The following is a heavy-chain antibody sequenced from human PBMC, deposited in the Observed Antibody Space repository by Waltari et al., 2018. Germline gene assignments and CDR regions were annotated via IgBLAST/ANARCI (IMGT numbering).Heavy chain of an antibody. CDR2: INPNSGGT. D-gene: IGHD6-6*01. J-gene: IGHJ1*01. V-gene: IGHV1-2*02. CDR1: GYPFTGYY. CDR3: ARVRRIAARAEYFQH. Sequence: QVQLVQSGAEVKKPGASVKVSCKASGYPFTGYYMHWVRQAPGQGLEWMGWINPNSGGTNYAQKFQGRVTMTRDTSISTAYMELSRLRSDDTAVYYCARVRRIAARAEYFQHWGQGTLVTVSS.